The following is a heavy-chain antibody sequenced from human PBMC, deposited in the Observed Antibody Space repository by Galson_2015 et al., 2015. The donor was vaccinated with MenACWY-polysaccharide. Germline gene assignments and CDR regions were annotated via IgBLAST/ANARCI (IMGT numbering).Heavy chain of an antibody. CDR3: ASRGVVTPYSLDY. V-gene: IGHV3-48*01. J-gene: IGHJ4*02. CDR2: ITPTGDPK. CDR1: GFSFSSYS. Sequence: SLRLSCAASGFSFSSYSMTWVRQAPGKGLEWLSYITPTGDPKMYADSEKGRFTISRDNAKNSLYLQMNNLRAEDTAVYYCASRGVVTPYSLDYWGQGTLVSVSS. D-gene: IGHD2-15*01.